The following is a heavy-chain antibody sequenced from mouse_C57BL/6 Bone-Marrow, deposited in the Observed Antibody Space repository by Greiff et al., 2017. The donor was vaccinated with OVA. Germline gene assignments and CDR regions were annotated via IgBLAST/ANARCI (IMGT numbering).Heavy chain of an antibody. D-gene: IGHD1-1*01. J-gene: IGHJ2*01. CDR2: IYPRDGST. Sequence: QVQLKESGPELVKPGASVKLSCKASGYTFTSYDINWVKQRPGQGLEWIGWIYPRDGSTKYNEKFKGKATLTVDTSSSTAYMELHSLTSEDSAVYFCARWGHYYGSSWFDYWGQGTTLTVSS. CDR1: GYTFTSYD. CDR3: ARWGHYYGSSWFDY. V-gene: IGHV1-85*01.